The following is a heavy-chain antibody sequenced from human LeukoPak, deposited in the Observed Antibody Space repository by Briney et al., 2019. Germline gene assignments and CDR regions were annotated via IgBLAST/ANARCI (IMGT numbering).Heavy chain of an antibody. CDR3: ARGGDIVVVPAATGPKGTFDY. J-gene: IGHJ4*02. CDR1: GGSFSGYY. D-gene: IGHD2-2*01. V-gene: IGHV4-34*01. CDR2: INHSGST. Sequence: SETLSLTCAVYGGSFSGYYWSWIRQPPGKGLEWIGEINHSGSTNYNPSLKSRVTISVDTSKNQFSLKLSSVTAADTAVYYCARGGDIVVVPAATGPKGTFDYWGQETLVTVSS.